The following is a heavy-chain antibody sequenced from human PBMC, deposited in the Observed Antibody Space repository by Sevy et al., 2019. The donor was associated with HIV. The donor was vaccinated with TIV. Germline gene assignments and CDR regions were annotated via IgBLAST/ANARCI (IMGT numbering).Heavy chain of an antibody. D-gene: IGHD3-10*01. CDR1: GFTFSSYA. V-gene: IGHV3-30-3*01. CDR3: ARERDYYGSGSYSYGMDV. J-gene: IGHJ6*02. CDR2: ISYDGSNK. Sequence: GGSLRLSCAASGFTFSSYAMHWVRQAPGKGLEWVAVISYDGSNKYYADSVKGRFTISRDNSKNTLYLQMNSLRAEDTAVYYCARERDYYGSGSYSYGMDVWGQGTTVNVSS.